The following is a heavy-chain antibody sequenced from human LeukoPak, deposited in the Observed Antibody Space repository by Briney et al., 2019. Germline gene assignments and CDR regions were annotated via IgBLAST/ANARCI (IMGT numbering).Heavy chain of an antibody. D-gene: IGHD3-3*01. J-gene: IGHJ5*02. CDR1: GGSLSSSSYY. CDR2: IYYSGST. V-gene: IGHV4-39*01. CDR3: ARHLDFWSGYSSWFDP. Sequence: PSETLSLTCTVSGGSLSSSSYYWGWLRQPPGRGLEWLGSIYYSGSTYYNPSLKSRVTISVDTSKNQFSLKLSSVTAADTAVYYCARHLDFWSGYSSWFDPWGQGTLVTVSS.